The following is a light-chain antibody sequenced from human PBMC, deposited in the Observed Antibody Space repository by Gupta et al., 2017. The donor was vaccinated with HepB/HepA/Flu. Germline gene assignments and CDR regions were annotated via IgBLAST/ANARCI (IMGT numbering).Light chain of an antibody. CDR3: ESWDDSLSGTGV. J-gene: IGLJ2*01. CDR2: RNN. V-gene: IGLV1-47*01. Sequence: QSVLTQPPSASGTPGQTVTISCSGSSSNVETNYVYWYQQLPGTAPNLLIYRNNQRPPGVPDRCSGSKSGTSASLAISGLRSEEEADYYCESWDDSLSGTGVFGGGTKLTVL. CDR1: SSNVETNY.